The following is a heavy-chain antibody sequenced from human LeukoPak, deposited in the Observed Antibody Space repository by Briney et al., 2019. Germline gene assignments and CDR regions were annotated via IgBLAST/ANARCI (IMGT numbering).Heavy chain of an antibody. D-gene: IGHD6-13*01. J-gene: IGHJ4*02. V-gene: IGHV3-30*04. CDR1: GFTFSSYA. CDR2: ISYDGSNK. CDR3: ARDQKWAAAVNTFDY. Sequence: GGSLRLSCAASGFTFSSYAMHWVRQAPGKGLEWVAVISYDGSNKYYADSVKGRFTISRDNSKNTLYLQMNSLRAEDTAVYYCARDQKWAAAVNTFDYWGQGTLVTVSS.